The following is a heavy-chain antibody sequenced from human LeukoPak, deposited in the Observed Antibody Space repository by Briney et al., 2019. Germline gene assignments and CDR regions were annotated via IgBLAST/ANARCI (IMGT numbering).Heavy chain of an antibody. Sequence: SETLSLTCTVSGGSTNNYYWNWIRQPAGKGLEWIGRIQPSGSTNYNPSLKSRVTISVDTSKNQFSLKLSSVTAADTAVYYCAREGRDSSGPGAFDIWGQGTMVTVSS. V-gene: IGHV4-4*07. CDR1: GGSTNNYY. CDR3: AREGRDSSGPGAFDI. J-gene: IGHJ3*02. CDR2: IQPSGST. D-gene: IGHD6-19*01.